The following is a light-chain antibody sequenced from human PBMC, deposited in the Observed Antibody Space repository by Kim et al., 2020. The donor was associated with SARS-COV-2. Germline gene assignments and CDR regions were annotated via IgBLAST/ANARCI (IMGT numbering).Light chain of an antibody. J-gene: IGLJ3*02. CDR3: VAWDDSLNGSV. Sequence: GQRVTCPCSGSRSNIGSNVVNWYQQLPGTAPKLLIYSNDYRPSGVPARFSGSKSGTSASLAISGLQSEDEADYYCVAWDDSLNGSVFGGGTKVTVL. CDR2: SND. V-gene: IGLV1-44*01. CDR1: RSNIGSNV.